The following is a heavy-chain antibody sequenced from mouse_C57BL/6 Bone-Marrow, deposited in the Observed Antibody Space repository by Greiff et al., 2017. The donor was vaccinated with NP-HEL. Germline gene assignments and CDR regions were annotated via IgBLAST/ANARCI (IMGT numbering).Heavy chain of an antibody. CDR2: IWGGGSS. CDR1: GFSLTSYG. V-gene: IGHV2-9*01. J-gene: IGHJ4*01. Sequence: VKLMESGPGLVAPSQSLSITCTVSGFSLTSYGVDWVRQPPGKGLEWLGVIWGGGSSNYNSGLMSILSNRKDNAKSQVFLKMNSLQTEDTAMDYCAKQGSPYWGQGTSVTVSS. CDR3: AKQGSPY.